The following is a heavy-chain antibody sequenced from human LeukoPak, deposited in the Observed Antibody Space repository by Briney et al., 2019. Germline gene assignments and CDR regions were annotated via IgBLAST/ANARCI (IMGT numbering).Heavy chain of an antibody. J-gene: IGHJ6*03. CDR1: GYSISSGYY. CDR3: ATVQRPMVRGNYYYYYMGV. CDR2: IYHSGST. Sequence: PSETLSLTCTVSGYSISSGYYWGWIRQPPGKGLEWIGSIYHSGSTYYNPSLKSRVTISVDTSKNQFSLKLSSVTAADTAVYYCATVQRPMVRGNYYYYYMGVWGKGTTVTVSS. D-gene: IGHD3-10*01. V-gene: IGHV4-38-2*02.